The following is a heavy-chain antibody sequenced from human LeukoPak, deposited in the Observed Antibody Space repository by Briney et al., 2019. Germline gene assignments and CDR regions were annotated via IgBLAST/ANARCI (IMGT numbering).Heavy chain of an antibody. CDR2: ISTDGSNE. CDR1: GFTFSSYG. Sequence: EGSLRLSCAASGFTFSSYGMHWVRQAPGKGLEWVAVISTDGSNEYYADSVKGRFTISRDNSKKTLYLQMNSLRAEDTAVYYCAKVHYYDSSGYLDYWGQGTLVTVSS. D-gene: IGHD3-22*01. CDR3: AKVHYYDSSGYLDY. V-gene: IGHV3-30*18. J-gene: IGHJ4*02.